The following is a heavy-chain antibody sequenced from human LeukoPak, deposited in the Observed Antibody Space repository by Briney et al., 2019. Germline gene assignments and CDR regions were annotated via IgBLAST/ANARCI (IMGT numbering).Heavy chain of an antibody. Sequence: GGSLRLSCAASGFTFSSYAMSWVRQAPGKGLEWVSAISGSGGSTYYADSVKGRFTISRDNSKNTLYLQMNSLRAEDTAVYYCARARYYYYGMDVWGQGTTVTVSS. CDR2: ISGSGGST. CDR3: ARARYYYYGMDV. V-gene: IGHV3-23*01. CDR1: GFTFSSYA. J-gene: IGHJ6*02.